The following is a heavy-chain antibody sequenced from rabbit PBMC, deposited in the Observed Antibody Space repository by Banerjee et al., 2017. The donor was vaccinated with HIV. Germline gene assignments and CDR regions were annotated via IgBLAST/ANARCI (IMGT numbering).Heavy chain of an antibody. CDR2: IYAGSSGSA. Sequence: QSLEESGGDLVKPGASLTLTCTASGFSFSGSYWIFWVRQAPGKGLEWIACIYAGSSGSAVYASWAKGRFTTSKTSSTTVTLQMTSLTAADTATYFCGRETRYSNFNLWGPGTLVTVS. CDR1: GFSFSGSYW. V-gene: IGHV1S40*01. CDR3: GRETRYSNFNL. J-gene: IGHJ4*01. D-gene: IGHD1-1*01.